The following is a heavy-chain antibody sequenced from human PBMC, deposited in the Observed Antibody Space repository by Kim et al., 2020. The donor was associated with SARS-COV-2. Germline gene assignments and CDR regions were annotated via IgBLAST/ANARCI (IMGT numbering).Heavy chain of an antibody. Sequence: SETLSLTCAVYGGSFSGYYWSWIRQPPGKGLEWIGEINHSGSTNYNPSLKSRVTISVDTSKNQFSLKLSSVTAADTAVYYCAYGSGSYLPRVHADYWGQGTLVTVSS. CDR2: INHSGST. D-gene: IGHD3-10*01. CDR1: GGSFSGYY. V-gene: IGHV4-34*01. CDR3: AYGSGSYLPRVHADY. J-gene: IGHJ4*02.